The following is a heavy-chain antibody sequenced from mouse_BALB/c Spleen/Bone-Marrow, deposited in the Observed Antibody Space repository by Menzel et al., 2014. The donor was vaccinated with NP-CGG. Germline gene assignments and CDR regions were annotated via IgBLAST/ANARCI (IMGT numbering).Heavy chain of an antibody. Sequence: VKLMESGAELARPGASVKLSCKASGYTFXSYWMQWVKQRPGQGLEWIGAIYPGDGDTRYTQKFKGKATLTADKSSSTAYMQLSSLASEDSAVYYCARWLLPFDYWGQGTTLTVSS. D-gene: IGHD2-3*01. CDR3: ARWLLPFDY. CDR2: IYPGDGDT. J-gene: IGHJ2*01. CDR1: GYTFXSYW. V-gene: IGHV1-87*01.